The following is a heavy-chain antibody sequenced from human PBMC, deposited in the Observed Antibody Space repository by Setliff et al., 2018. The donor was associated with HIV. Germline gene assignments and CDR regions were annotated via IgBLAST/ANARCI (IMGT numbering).Heavy chain of an antibody. CDR2: TSFRGTSE. CDR3: ARETPDYNGSPCGFDF. J-gene: IGHJ3*01. V-gene: IGHV3-30*04. CDR1: GFAFSNYI. Sequence: PGGSLRLSCATSGFAFSNYIMHWVRQAPGKGLEWLAVTSFRGTSEYYAGSVKGRFTISTDNSRGTMYLQMDSLRPEDTAVYYCARETPDYNGSPCGFDFWGQGTMVTVSS. D-gene: IGHD4-4*01.